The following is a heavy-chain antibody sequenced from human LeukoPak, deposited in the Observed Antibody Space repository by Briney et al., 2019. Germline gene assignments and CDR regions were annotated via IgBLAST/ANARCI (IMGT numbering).Heavy chain of an antibody. J-gene: IGHJ4*02. CDR2: IIPIFGTA. Sequence: ASVKVSCKASGGTFSSYAISWVRQAPGQGLGWMGGIIPIFGTANYAQKFQGRVTITADESTSTAYMELSSLRSEDTAVYYCESSTPGAHCSSTSCLTPRIDYWGQGTLVTVSS. D-gene: IGHD2-2*01. CDR3: ESSTPGAHCSSTSCLTPRIDY. CDR1: GGTFSSYA. V-gene: IGHV1-69*13.